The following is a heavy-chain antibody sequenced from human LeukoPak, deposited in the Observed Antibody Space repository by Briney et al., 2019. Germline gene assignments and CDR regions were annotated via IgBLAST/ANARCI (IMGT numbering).Heavy chain of an antibody. CDR1: GFDFNYYD. J-gene: IGHJ4*02. CDR3: ARRGGLSSGRGFDH. Sequence: GGSLRLSCVASGFDFNYYDMNWVRQAPGKGLEWVSSISSKSTYIDSADSTKGRFTISRDNANNSVFLQMNSLRPEDTAVYYCARRGGLSSGRGFDHWGQGTLATVSS. D-gene: IGHD3-16*01. V-gene: IGHV3-21*01. CDR2: ISSKSTYI.